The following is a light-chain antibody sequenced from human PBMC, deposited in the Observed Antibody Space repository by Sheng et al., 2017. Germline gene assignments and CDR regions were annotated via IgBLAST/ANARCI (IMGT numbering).Light chain of an antibody. CDR2: GAS. Sequence: EIVMTQSPATLSVSPGERATLSCRASQSVSFNLAWYQQRPGQVPRLLIYGASTRVTGIPARFSGSGSGTEFTLTISSLQSEDFAVYYCQQYNNWPYTFGQGTKLEI. J-gene: IGKJ2*01. CDR3: QQYNNWPYT. CDR1: QSVSFN. V-gene: IGKV3-15*01.